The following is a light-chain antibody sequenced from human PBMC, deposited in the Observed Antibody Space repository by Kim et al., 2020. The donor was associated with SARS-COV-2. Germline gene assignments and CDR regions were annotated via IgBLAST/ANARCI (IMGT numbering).Light chain of an antibody. CDR3: CSYAGSRTFVV. V-gene: IGLV2-23*02. Sequence: QSALTQPASVSGSPGQSITISCTGTRGDVGSYNLVSWYQQHPGIAPKLLIYDVVKRPSGVSNRFSGSKSGNTASLTISGLQAEDEADYYCCSYAGSRTFVVFGGGTQLT. CDR2: DVV. J-gene: IGLJ7*01. CDR1: RGDVGSYNL.